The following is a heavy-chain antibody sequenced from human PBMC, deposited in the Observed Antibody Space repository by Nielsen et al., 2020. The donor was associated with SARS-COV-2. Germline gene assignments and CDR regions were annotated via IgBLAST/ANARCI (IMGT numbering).Heavy chain of an antibody. CDR2: IYPGDSDT. J-gene: IGHJ4*02. V-gene: IGHV5-51*01. CDR3: ARLSHDYDILTGYYDI. D-gene: IGHD3-9*01. CDR1: GYSFTSYW. Sequence: GESLKISCKGSGYSFTSYWIGWVRQMPGKGLEWRGIIYPGDSDTRYSPSFQGQATISADKSISTAYLQWSSLKASDTAMYYCARLSHDYDILTGYYDIWGQGTLVTVSS.